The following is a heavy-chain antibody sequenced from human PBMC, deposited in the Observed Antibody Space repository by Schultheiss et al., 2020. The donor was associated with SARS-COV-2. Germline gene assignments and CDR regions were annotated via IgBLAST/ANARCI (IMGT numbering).Heavy chain of an antibody. D-gene: IGHD3-3*01. V-gene: IGHV1-69*13. Sequence: SVKVSCKASGGTFSSYAISWVRQAPGQGLEWMGGIIPIFVTANYAQKFQGRVTITAVESTSTAYMELSSLRSEDTAVYYCARDRYDFWSGYVSYWYFDLWGRGTLVTVSS. CDR1: GGTFSSYA. CDR3: ARDRYDFWSGYVSYWYFDL. J-gene: IGHJ2*01. CDR2: IIPIFVTA.